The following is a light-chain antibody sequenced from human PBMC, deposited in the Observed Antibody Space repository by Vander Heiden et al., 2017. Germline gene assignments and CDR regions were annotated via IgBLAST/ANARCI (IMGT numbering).Light chain of an antibody. J-gene: IGKJ1*01. V-gene: IGKV3-11*01. CDR1: QSVSSY. CDR3: QHRSGWLPGT. Sequence: EIVFTQSPATLSLSPGEGATLSCRSSQSVSSYLAWYQHKPGQAPRLLIYEASNRATGVPARFSGTGSGTDFTLTISSLEPEDFAVYYCQHRSGWLPGTFGQGTKVEIK. CDR2: EAS.